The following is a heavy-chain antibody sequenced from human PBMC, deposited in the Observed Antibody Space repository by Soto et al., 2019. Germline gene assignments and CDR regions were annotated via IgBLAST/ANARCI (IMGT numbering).Heavy chain of an antibody. Sequence: GGSLRLSCVTSGFTFSGHAMTWVRQAPGKGLEWVSTIIGGGEITYYSDSVRGRFAISRDNSKNTLYLLMDSLRAEDTALYYCTKDPGATDYYYYYDMDVWGQGTTVTVSS. CDR1: GFTFSGHA. D-gene: IGHD1-26*01. CDR2: IIGGGEIT. J-gene: IGHJ6*02. CDR3: TKDPGATDYYYYYDMDV. V-gene: IGHV3-23*01.